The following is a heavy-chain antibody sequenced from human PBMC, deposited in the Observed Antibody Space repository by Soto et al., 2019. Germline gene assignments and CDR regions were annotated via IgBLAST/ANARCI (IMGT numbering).Heavy chain of an antibody. Sequence: QVQLVQSGAEVKKPGSSVKVSCKASGGSFSSYPFTWVRQAPGQGLEWMGGIIPIFGSTNYAQKFQGRVTITADESSSTAYMELSSLRSEDTAVHYCARAPPYYYDTSGYWFDYWGQGTLVTVSS. V-gene: IGHV1-69*01. CDR1: GGSFSSYP. CDR3: ARAPPYYYDTSGYWFDY. CDR2: IIPIFGST. D-gene: IGHD3-22*01. J-gene: IGHJ4*02.